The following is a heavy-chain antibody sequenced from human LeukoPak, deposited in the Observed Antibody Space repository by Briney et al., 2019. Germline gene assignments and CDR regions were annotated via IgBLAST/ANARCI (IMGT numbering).Heavy chain of an antibody. Sequence: GGSLRLSCAASGFPFSSYYMSWVRQAPGKGLEWVANINQRGSEKYYVESVKDRFTISRDNAKNSLYLQMSSLRAEDTAVYYCARVNRYSGYDFDQWGQGTLVTVSS. CDR3: ARVNRYSGYDFDQ. V-gene: IGHV3-7*01. J-gene: IGHJ5*02. CDR1: GFPFSSYY. D-gene: IGHD5-12*01. CDR2: INQRGSEK.